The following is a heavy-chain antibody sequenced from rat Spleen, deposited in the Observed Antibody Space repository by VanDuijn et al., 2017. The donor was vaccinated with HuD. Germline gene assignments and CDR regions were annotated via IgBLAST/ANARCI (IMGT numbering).Heavy chain of an antibody. D-gene: IGHD1-12*01. V-gene: IGHV5-25*01. J-gene: IGHJ2*01. CDR1: GFTFSNYD. CDR3: ARFITMTPVRY. Sequence: EVQLVESGGGLVQPGRSMKLSCAASGFTFSNYDMAWVRQAPTRGLEWVASISYDGSSTYYRDSVKGRFTISRDNAKSTLYLQMDSLRSEDTATYYCARFITMTPVRYWGQGVMVTVSS. CDR2: ISYDGSST.